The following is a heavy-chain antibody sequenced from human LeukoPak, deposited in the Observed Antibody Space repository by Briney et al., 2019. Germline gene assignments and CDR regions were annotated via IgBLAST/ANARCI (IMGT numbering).Heavy chain of an antibody. V-gene: IGHV4-39*07. Sequence: PSETLSLTCTVSGGSISSSSYYWGWIRQPPGKGLEWIGSIYYSGSTYYNPSLKSRVTISVDKSKNQFSLKLSSVTAADTAVYYCARNRFDYYDSSGYSKYYFDYWGQGTLVTVSS. CDR1: GGSISSSSYY. D-gene: IGHD3-22*01. J-gene: IGHJ4*02. CDR3: ARNRFDYYDSSGYSKYYFDY. CDR2: IYYSGST.